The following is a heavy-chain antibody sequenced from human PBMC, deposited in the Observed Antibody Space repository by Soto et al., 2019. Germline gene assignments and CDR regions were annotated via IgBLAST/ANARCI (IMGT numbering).Heavy chain of an antibody. V-gene: IGHV5-51*01. CDR1: GYSFPSYW. CDR2: INPGDSET. Sequence: GESLKTSCKGPGYSFPSYWIAWVRQMPGKGLEWMAIINPGDSETKYSPSFQGQVTISADRSINTAYLQWSSLKASDTAMYYCARHATYYDILSGYYFDYWGQGTQVTVSS. D-gene: IGHD3-9*01. J-gene: IGHJ4*02. CDR3: ARHATYYDILSGYYFDY.